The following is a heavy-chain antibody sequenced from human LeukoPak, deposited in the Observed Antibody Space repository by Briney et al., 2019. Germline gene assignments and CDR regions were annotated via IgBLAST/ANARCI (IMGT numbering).Heavy chain of an antibody. CDR2: FDPEDGET. Sequence: ASVKVSCKVSGHTLTELSMHWVRQAPGKGPEWMGGFDPEDGETVYAQKFQGRVTMTRDTSTSTVYMELSSLRSEDTAVYYCARSRLEYAFDYWGQGTLVTVSS. CDR1: GHTLTELS. V-gene: IGHV1-24*01. J-gene: IGHJ4*02. D-gene: IGHD2-2*01. CDR3: ARSRLEYAFDY.